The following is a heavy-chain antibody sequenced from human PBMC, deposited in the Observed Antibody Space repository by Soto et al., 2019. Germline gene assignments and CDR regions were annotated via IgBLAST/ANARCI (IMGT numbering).Heavy chain of an antibody. CDR2: IVVGSGNT. J-gene: IGHJ4*02. V-gene: IGHV1-58*02. D-gene: IGHD3-22*01. Sequence: ASVKVSCKASGYTFTTYGISWVRQAPGQGLEWMGWIVVGSGNTNYAQKFQERVTITRDMSTSTAYMELSSLKSEDTAVYYCAADYYYDSRGYYSFDYWGQGTLVTVSS. CDR3: AADYYYDSRGYYSFDY. CDR1: GYTFTTYG.